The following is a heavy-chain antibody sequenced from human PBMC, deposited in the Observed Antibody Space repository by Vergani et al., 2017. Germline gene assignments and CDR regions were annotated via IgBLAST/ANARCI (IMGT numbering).Heavy chain of an antibody. J-gene: IGHJ4*02. CDR3: ATSDADIWYLHTFY. V-gene: IGHV4-34*01. CDR2: ISHRGST. CDR1: GGSSSGFF. Sequence: QVRLQQWGAGLLKPSEILSLSCAVSGGSSSGFFWSWIRQSPGEGLVWIGDISHRGSTNYNPSLESRVTISIDTSKNQFSLKLTSVTAADTAVYYCATSDADIWYLHTFYWGQGTLVTISS. D-gene: IGHD2/OR15-2a*01.